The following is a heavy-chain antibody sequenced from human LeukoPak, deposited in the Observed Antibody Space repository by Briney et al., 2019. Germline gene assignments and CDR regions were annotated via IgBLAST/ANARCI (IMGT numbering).Heavy chain of an antibody. J-gene: IGHJ6*03. V-gene: IGHV4-39*01. D-gene: IGHD2-2*01. Sequence: TSSETLSLTCTVSGGSISSSSYYWSWIRQPPGKGLEWIGEINHSGSTNYNPSLKSRVTISVDTSKNQFSLKLSSVTAADTAVYHCARQDCSSTSCYPRYYYMDVWGKGTTVTVSS. CDR3: ARQDCSSTSCYPRYYYMDV. CDR2: INHSGST. CDR1: GGSISSSSYY.